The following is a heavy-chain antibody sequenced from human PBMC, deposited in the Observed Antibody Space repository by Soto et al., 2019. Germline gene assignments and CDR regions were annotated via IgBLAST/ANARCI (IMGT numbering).Heavy chain of an antibody. CDR3: ARALGRFLDWVPDHYYYTMEV. J-gene: IGHJ6*01. D-gene: IGHD3-3*01. CDR2: INPNSGDT. V-gene: IGHV1-2*02. Sequence: GASVKVSCKPSGHTFTAYYIHWVRQAPGQGLKWMGWINPNSGDTNYSQKFQGRVTMTRDTSIRTAYMELSGLRSDDTAVYYCARALGRFLDWVPDHYYYTMEVWGPGTTVNVSS. CDR1: GHTFTAYY.